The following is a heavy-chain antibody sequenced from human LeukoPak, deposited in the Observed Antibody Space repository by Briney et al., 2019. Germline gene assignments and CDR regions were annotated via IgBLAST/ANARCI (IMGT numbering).Heavy chain of an antibody. Sequence: PSETLSLTCTVSGGSISSHYWSWIRQPPGKGLEWIGYIYYSGSTNYNPSLKSRVTISVDTSKNQFSLKLSSVTAADTAVYYCARGGGSRWYHNWFDPWGQGTLVTVSS. CDR3: ARGGGSRWYHNWFDP. V-gene: IGHV4-59*11. D-gene: IGHD6-13*01. J-gene: IGHJ5*02. CDR1: GGSISSHY. CDR2: IYYSGST.